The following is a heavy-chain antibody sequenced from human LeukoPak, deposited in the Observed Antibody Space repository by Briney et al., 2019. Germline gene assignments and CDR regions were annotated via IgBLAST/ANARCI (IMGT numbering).Heavy chain of an antibody. CDR3: ARLXFRVRGLIEYFDF. CDR1: GYXFTXYW. CDR2: IYPXDSDT. J-gene: IGHJ4*02. V-gene: IGHV5-51*01. D-gene: IGHD3-10*01. Sequence: GESLKISCKGSGYXFTXYWIXWVRXXPGXXXXXMXXIYPXDSDTRYSPSFXGQVTISADKSISTAYLQWSSLKASDTAIYYCARLXFRVRGLIEYFDFWGQGALVTVSS.